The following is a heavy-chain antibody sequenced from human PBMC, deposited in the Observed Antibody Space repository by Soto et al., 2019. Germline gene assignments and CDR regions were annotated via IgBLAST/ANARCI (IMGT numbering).Heavy chain of an antibody. V-gene: IGHV3-30*18. CDR2: ISYDGTNN. CDR3: AKDQGSSWYEIDY. D-gene: IGHD6-13*01. CDR1: GFTFSSYG. J-gene: IGHJ4*02. Sequence: GGSLRLSCASSGFTFSSYGMHWVRQAPGKGLEWVAVISYDGTNNYYTESVKGRFTISRDNSKNTLYLQMNSLRAEDTAVYYCAKDQGSSWYEIDYWGQGTLVTVSS.